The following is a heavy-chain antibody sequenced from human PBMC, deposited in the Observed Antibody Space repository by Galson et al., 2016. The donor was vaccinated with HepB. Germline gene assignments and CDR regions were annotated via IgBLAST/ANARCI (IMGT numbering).Heavy chain of an antibody. CDR1: GFTFSTYA. Sequence: SLRLSCAASGFTFSTYAIHWVRQAPGKGLEWVIVISYGGGSHKYFADSVKGRFTISRDNSKNTVYLQMNSLRAGDTAVYYCAKALAGGGSDLGGVYGMDVWGQGTTVTVSS. CDR3: AKALAGGGSDLGGVYGMDV. J-gene: IGHJ6*02. CDR2: ISYGGGSHK. V-gene: IGHV3-30-3*01. D-gene: IGHD5-12*01.